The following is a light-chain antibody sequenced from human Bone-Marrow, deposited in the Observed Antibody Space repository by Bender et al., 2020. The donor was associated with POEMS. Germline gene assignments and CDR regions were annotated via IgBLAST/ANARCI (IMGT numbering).Light chain of an antibody. V-gene: IGLV1-44*01. CDR1: SSNIGAHA. J-gene: IGLJ3*02. Sequence: QSVLTQPPSASGTPGQRVTISCSGGSSNIGAHAVNWYQHLPGTAPKLLIYSSHRRPSEVPDRFSGSRSGTSASLAISGLQSEDEADYYCMLVQGGPWVFGGGTTLTVL. CDR3: MLVQGGPWV. CDR2: SSH.